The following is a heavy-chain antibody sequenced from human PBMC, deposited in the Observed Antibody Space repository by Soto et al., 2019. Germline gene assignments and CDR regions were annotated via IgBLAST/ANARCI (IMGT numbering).Heavy chain of an antibody. CDR2: ISAYNGNT. Sequence: QVQLVQSGAEVKKPGASVKVSCKASGYTFTSYGISWVRQAPGQGLAWMGWISAYNGNTNDAQKLQGRVTMTTDTSTSTAYMERRSLRSDDTAVYYCARVPCSGGSCYRPYYYYYYGMDVWGQGTTVTVSS. J-gene: IGHJ6*02. CDR1: GYTFTSYG. V-gene: IGHV1-18*01. CDR3: ARVPCSGGSCYRPYYYYYYGMDV. D-gene: IGHD2-15*01.